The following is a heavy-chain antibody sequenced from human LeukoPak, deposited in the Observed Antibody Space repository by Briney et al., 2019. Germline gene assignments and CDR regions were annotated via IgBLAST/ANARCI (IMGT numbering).Heavy chain of an antibody. Sequence: ASVKVSCKVSGYTLTELSMHWVRQAPGKGLEWMGGFDPEDGETIYAQKFQGRVTMTEDTSTDTAYMELSSLRSEDTAVYYCATVPPPRGGSYYGIYFDYWGQGTLVTVS. CDR3: ATVPPPRGGSYYGIYFDY. CDR2: FDPEDGET. D-gene: IGHD1-26*01. V-gene: IGHV1-24*01. J-gene: IGHJ4*02. CDR1: GYTLTELS.